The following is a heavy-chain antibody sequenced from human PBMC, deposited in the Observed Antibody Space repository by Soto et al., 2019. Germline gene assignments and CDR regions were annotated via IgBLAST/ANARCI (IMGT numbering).Heavy chain of an antibody. CDR3: ASGPWELDY. J-gene: IGHJ4*02. CDR1: GFTFKNYN. Sequence: PGGSLRLSCTASGFTFKNYNMNWLRQAPGKGLECVAYISGNSRTIYYADSVKGRFTISRDNAENSVFLRMNSLRAEDTSVYYCASGPWELDYWGQGTLVTVSS. D-gene: IGHD3-10*01. V-gene: IGHV3-48*01. CDR2: ISGNSRTI.